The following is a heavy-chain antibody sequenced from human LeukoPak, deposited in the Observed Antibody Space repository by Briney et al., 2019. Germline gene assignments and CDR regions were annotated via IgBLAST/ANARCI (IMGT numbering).Heavy chain of an antibody. CDR2: ISSSGGTI. CDR3: AKDLAMITAGGLGY. J-gene: IGHJ4*02. D-gene: IGHD5-12*01. V-gene: IGHV3-48*01. CDR1: GFTFNTFS. Sequence: PGGCLRLSCAAFGFTFNTFSMNWVRQAPGKGPEWVSYISSSGGTIYYADSVKGRFTISRDNAKNSLYLQMNSLRAEDTAEYYCAKDLAMITAGGLGYWGQGTLVIVSS.